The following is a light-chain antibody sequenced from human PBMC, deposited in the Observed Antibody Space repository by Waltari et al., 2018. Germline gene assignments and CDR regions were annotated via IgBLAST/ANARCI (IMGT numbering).Light chain of an antibody. CDR2: SNN. CDR3: ASWDDSLNGVV. J-gene: IGLJ2*01. CDR1: SSNIGSNA. Sequence: QSVLTQPPSASGTPRPGVPISCPGSSSNIGSNAEYWYQQLPGTAPKLLVNSNNQRPSGVPDRFSGSKSGTSASLAISGLQSEDEADYYCASWDDSLNGVVFGGGTKLTVL. V-gene: IGLV1-44*01.